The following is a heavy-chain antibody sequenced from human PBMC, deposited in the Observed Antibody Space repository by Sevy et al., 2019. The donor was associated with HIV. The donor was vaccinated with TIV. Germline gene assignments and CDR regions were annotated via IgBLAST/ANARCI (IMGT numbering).Heavy chain of an antibody. CDR1: GFSITSYW. CDR3: VKDIGGPTDY. Sequence: GESLKISCAGSGFSITSYWMHWVRQAPGKGLVWVSRMNEDGSVTNHADSVRGRFTISRDNAKNTLYLQMNSLRVEDTAVYYCVKDIGGPTDYWGQGTLVTVSS. J-gene: IGHJ4*02. D-gene: IGHD3-16*01. CDR2: MNEDGSVT. V-gene: IGHV3-74*01.